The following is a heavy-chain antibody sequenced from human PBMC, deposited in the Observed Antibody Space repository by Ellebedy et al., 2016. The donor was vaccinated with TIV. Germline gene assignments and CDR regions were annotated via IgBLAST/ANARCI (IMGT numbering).Heavy chain of an antibody. Sequence: GGSLRLSCAASGFTFSSYVMHWVRQAPGKGLEWVAVMSNDGSNDEYYADSVKGRFTISRDNFRNTLYLHMNTLSAEDTAVYYCARPQNRFGYLYFFDLWGRGTLVTVSS. D-gene: IGHD3-16*01. CDR2: MSNDGSNDE. V-gene: IGHV3-30*04. J-gene: IGHJ4*02. CDR1: GFTFSSYV. CDR3: ARPQNRFGYLYFFDL.